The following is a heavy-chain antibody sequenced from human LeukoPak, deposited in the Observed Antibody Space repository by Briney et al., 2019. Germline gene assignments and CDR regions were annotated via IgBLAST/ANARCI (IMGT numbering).Heavy chain of an antibody. CDR3: ARDFWELAPQIDAFDI. J-gene: IGHJ3*02. D-gene: IGHD1-26*01. V-gene: IGHV3-21*01. CDR2: ISSSSSYI. Sequence: GGSLRLSCAASGFTFSSYSMNWVRQAPGKGLEWVSSISSSSSYIYYADSVKGRFTISRDNAKNSLYLQMNSLRAEDTAVYYCARDFWELAPQIDAFDIWGQGTMVTVSS. CDR1: GFTFSSYS.